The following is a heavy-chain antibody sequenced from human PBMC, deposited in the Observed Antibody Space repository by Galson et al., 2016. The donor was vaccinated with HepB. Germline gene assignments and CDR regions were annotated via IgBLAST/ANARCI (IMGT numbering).Heavy chain of an antibody. D-gene: IGHD3-10*01. CDR2: INSDESST. CDR3: ASSVRGSGSPPGGY. Sequence: SLRLSCAASGFTFSTYWMHWVRQAPGKGLVWVSRINSDESSTGFADSVKGRFTISRDNAKNTLYLQMNSLRAEDTAVYYCASSVRGSGSPPGGYWGQGILVTVSS. J-gene: IGHJ4*02. V-gene: IGHV3-74*01. CDR1: GFTFSTYW.